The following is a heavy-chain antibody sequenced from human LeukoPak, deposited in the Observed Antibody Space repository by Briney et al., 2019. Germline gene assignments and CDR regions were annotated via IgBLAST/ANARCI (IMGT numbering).Heavy chain of an antibody. V-gene: IGHV1-46*01. CDR3: ARGAGYQLLCLGY. CDR2: INPSVGST. D-gene: IGHD2-2*01. Sequence: VSVKLSCKASGYTFTSYYMHWVRQAPGQGLEWMGIINPSVGSTSYAQKFQGRVTMTRDTSASTVYMELSSLRSEDTAVYYCARGAGYQLLCLGYWGQGTLVTVSS. CDR1: GYTFTSYY. J-gene: IGHJ4*02.